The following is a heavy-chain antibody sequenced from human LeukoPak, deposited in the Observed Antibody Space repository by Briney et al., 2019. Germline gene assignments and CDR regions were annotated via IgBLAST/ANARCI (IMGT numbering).Heavy chain of an antibody. CDR2: MNPNSGNT. CDR1: GYTFTSYD. CDR3: ARRATLRGCPYLGY. Sequence: ASVKVSCKASGYTFTSYDINWVRQATGQGLEWMGWMNPNSGNTGYAQKFQDRVTMTRNTSISTAYMELSSLRSEDTAVYYCARRATLRGCPYLGYWGQGTLVTVSS. J-gene: IGHJ4*02. D-gene: IGHD2-2*01. V-gene: IGHV1-8*01.